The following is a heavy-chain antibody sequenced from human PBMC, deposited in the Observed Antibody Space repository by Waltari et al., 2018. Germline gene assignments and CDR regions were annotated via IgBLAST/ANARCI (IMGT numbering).Heavy chain of an antibody. D-gene: IGHD2-21*01. CDR3: ARDLGAYCGGDCRPRYYYGMDV. CDR1: GGSISRSSYY. CDR2: IYHSGST. V-gene: IGHV4-39*07. J-gene: IGHJ6*02. Sequence: LQLQESGPALVKPSATLSLTCTVSGGSISRSSYYWGWITQPPGTGLEWIGSIYHSGSTYYNPSLKSRVTISVDTSKNQFSLKLSSVTAADTAVYYCARDLGAYCGGDCRPRYYYGMDVWGQGTTVTVSS.